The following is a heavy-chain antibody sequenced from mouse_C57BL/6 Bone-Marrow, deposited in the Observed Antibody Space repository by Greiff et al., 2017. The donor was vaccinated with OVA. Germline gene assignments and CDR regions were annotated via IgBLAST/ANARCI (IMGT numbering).Heavy chain of an antibody. J-gene: IGHJ3*01. Sequence: QVQLQQSGAELVRPGASVKLSCKASGYTFTDYYINWVKQRPGQGLEWIARIYPGSGNTYYNEKFKGKATLTAEKSSSTAYMQLSSLTSEDSAVYFFARGGYGNGAYWGQGTLVTVSA. CDR3: ARGGYGNGAY. V-gene: IGHV1-76*01. D-gene: IGHD2-10*02. CDR2: IYPGSGNT. CDR1: GYTFTDYY.